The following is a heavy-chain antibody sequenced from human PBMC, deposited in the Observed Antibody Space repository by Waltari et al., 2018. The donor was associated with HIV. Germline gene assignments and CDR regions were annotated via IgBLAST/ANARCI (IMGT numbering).Heavy chain of an antibody. D-gene: IGHD2-15*01. J-gene: IGHJ4*02. CDR1: GFDFRRFT. CDR3: VRDDPGYVAIDY. Sequence: LVQSGGGEVEEGGSLVLSCPGSGFDFRRFTLNWVRQTPRRGLEWVASLRRDTYEANYLASVRGRFIISRDNAKSSAYLEMSSLRVEDTATYYCVRDDPGYVAIDYWGQGSQVVVS. CDR2: LRRDTYEA. V-gene: IGHV3-7*03.